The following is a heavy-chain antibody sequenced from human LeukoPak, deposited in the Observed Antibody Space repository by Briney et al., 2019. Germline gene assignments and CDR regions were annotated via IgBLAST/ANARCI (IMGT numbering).Heavy chain of an antibody. D-gene: IGHD1-26*01. J-gene: IGHJ5*02. CDR2: IYYSGST. CDR3: ARGTLVGAIYNWFDP. CDR1: GGSISTYY. V-gene: IGHV4-59*01. Sequence: RSSETLSLTCTVSGGSISTYYWSWLRQPPGKGLEWLGYIYYSGSTNYNPSLKSRVTISVDTSKNQFSLKLSSVTAADTAVYYCARGTLVGAIYNWFDPWGQGTLVTVSS.